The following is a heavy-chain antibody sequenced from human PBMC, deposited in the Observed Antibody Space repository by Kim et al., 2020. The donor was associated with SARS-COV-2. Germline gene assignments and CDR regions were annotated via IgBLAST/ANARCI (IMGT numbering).Heavy chain of an antibody. Sequence: GGSLRLSCAASGFTFSSYSMNWVRQAPGKGLEWVSSISSSSSYTYYADSAKGRFTISRDNTKNSLYLQMNSLRAEDTAVYYCARVSLVPAAGSLGYWGEGALVTVSS. CDR2: ISSSSSYT. CDR3: ARVSLVPAAGSLGY. J-gene: IGHJ4*02. CDR1: GFTFSSYS. V-gene: IGHV3-21*01. D-gene: IGHD2-2*01.